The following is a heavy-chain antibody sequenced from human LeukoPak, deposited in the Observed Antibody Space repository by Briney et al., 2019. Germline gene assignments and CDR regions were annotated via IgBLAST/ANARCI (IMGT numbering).Heavy chain of an antibody. CDR2: ISGNGGRT. CDR3: AKRGVVIRVILVGFHKEAYYFDS. V-gene: IGHV3-23*01. D-gene: IGHD3-22*01. Sequence: GGSLRLSCAVSGITLSNYGMSWVRLAPGKGLEWVAGISGNGGRTNYADSVKGRFTISRDNAKNTLYLQMNSLRAEDTAVYFCAKRGVVIRVILVGFHKEAYYFDSWGQGALVTVSS. J-gene: IGHJ4*02. CDR1: GITLSNYG.